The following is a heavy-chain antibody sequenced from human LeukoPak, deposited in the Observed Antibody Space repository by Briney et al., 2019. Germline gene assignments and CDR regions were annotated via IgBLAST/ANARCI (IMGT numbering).Heavy chain of an antibody. V-gene: IGHV1-2*02. J-gene: IGHJ4*02. CDR3: AKDFCSGGSCYSLNY. CDR2: INPNSGGT. Sequence: ASVTVSCKASGYTFTGYYMHWVRQAPGQGLEWMGWINPNSGGTNYAQKFQGRVTMTRDTSISTAYMELSRLRSDDTAVYYCAKDFCSGGSCYSLNYWGQGTLVTVSS. CDR1: GYTFTGYY. D-gene: IGHD2-15*01.